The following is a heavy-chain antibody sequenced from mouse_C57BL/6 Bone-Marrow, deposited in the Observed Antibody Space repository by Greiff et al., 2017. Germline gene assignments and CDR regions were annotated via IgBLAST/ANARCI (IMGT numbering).Heavy chain of an antibody. CDR1: GYSITSGYY. CDR3: SREGTTVVALYYYAMDY. D-gene: IGHD1-1*01. J-gene: IGHJ4*01. V-gene: IGHV3-6*01. Sequence: EVHLVESGPGLVKPSQSLSLTCSVTGYSITSGYYWNWIRQFPGNKLEWMGYISYDGSNNYNPSLKNRISITRDTSKNQFFLKLNSVTTEDTATYYCSREGTTVVALYYYAMDYWGQGTSVTVSS. CDR2: ISYDGSN.